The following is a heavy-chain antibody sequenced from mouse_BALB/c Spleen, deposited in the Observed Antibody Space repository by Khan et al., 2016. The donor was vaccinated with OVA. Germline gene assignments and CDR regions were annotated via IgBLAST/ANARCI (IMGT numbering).Heavy chain of an antibody. J-gene: IGHJ3*01. CDR1: GFTFSSDS. CDR3: AGHLTGSFAY. CDR2: FSSYGDYT. Sequence: EVELVESGGDLVKPGGSLTLSCAVSGFTFSSDSMSWFLRTLARRLVGFASFSSYGDYTYYPDSVKGRFSISRDNAKNTLYLQLSDVKSEDTAMYYCAGHLTGSFAYWGQGTLVTVAA. V-gene: IGHV5-6*01. D-gene: IGHD4-1*01.